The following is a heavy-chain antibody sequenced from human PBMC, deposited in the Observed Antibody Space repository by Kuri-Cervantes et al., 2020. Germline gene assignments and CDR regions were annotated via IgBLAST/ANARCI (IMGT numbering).Heavy chain of an antibody. CDR1: GGSISSGDYY. J-gene: IGHJ4*02. D-gene: IGHD6-19*01. V-gene: IGHV4-30-4*01. Sequence: SETLSLTCTVSGGSISSGDYYWSWIRQPPGKGLEWIGYIYYSGSTYYNPSLKSRVTISVDTSKNQFSLRLPSVTAADTAVYYCARRHNSGWIDYWGQGTLVTVSS. CDR3: ARRHNSGWIDY. CDR2: IYYSGST.